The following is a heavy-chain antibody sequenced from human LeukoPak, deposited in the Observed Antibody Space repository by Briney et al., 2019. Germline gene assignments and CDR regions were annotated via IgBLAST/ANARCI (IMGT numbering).Heavy chain of an antibody. CDR1: EYSFTTYW. V-gene: IGHV5-51*01. CDR3: ARKFRDSSGYYSYYFDY. D-gene: IGHD3-22*01. J-gene: IGHJ4*02. CDR2: IYPGDSDT. Sequence: GESLKISCKGSEYSFTTYWIGWVRQMPGRGLEWMGIIYPGDSDTRYSPSFQGQVTISADKSISTAYLQWSSLKASDTAMYYCARKFRDSSGYYSYYFDYWGQGTLVTVSS.